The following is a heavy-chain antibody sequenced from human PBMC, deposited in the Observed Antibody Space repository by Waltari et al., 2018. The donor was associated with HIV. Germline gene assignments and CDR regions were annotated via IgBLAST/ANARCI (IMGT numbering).Heavy chain of an antibody. CDR2: ISGSGGST. Sequence: EVQLLESGGGLVQPGGSLRLPCAPPAFPFSRHPMSWVRQAPGKGLEWVSFISGSGGSTYYADSVKGRFTISRDNSKNTLYLQMNSLRAEDTAVYYCAKDNRDPLGTLWYWGQGTLVTVSS. D-gene: IGHD2-21*01. CDR1: AFPFSRHP. V-gene: IGHV3-23*01. CDR3: AKDNRDPLGTLWY. J-gene: IGHJ4*02.